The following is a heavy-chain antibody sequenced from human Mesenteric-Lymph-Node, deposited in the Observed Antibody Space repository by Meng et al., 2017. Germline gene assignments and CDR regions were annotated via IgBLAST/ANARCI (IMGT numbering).Heavy chain of an antibody. CDR3: ASPIAARNYYYYGMDV. D-gene: IGHD6-6*01. J-gene: IGHJ6*02. CDR2: INHSGST. V-gene: IGHV4-34*01. CDR1: GGSFSGYY. Sequence: SETLSLTCAVYGGSFSGYYWSWIRQPPGKGLEWIGEINHSGSTNYNPSLKSRVTISVDTSKNQFSLKLSSVTAADTAVYYCASPIAARNYYYYGMDVWGQGTTVTGAS.